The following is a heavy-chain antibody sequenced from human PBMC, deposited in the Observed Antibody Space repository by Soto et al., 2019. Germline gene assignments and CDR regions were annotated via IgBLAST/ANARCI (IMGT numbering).Heavy chain of an antibody. CDR1: GYSFTSYW. CDR3: ARRAHMSRRGETFSYYYYGMDV. Sequence: EVQLVQSGAEVKKPGESLRISCKGSGYSFTSYWISWVRQMPGKGLEWMGRIDPIDSYTNYSPSFQGHVTISADKSISTAYLQWSSLKAWDTAMYYCARRAHMSRRGETFSYYYYGMDVWGQGTTVTVSS. D-gene: IGHD3-16*01. V-gene: IGHV5-10-1*01. J-gene: IGHJ6*02. CDR2: IDPIDSYT.